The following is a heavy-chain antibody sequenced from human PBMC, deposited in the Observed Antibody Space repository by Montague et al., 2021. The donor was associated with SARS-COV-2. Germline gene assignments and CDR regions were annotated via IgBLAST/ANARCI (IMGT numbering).Heavy chain of an antibody. CDR1: GDSITNHY. V-gene: IGHV4-4*07. Sequence: SETLSLTCSVSGDSITNHYWSWIRQPPGKGLEWIGRMHFTGRTNFSPSLSSRLTMSADTSKNQFSLKLTSVTAADTAIYFCARDRLDFDAVRQGSFDFWGQGTLVTVSS. CDR2: MHFTGRT. CDR3: ARDRLDFDAVRQGSFDF. D-gene: IGHD4/OR15-4a*01. J-gene: IGHJ4*02.